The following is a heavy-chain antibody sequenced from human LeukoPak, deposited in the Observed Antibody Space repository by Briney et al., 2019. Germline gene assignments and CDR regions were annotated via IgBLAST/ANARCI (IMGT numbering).Heavy chain of an antibody. D-gene: IGHD6-13*01. CDR3: ARRTLGALDY. CDR1: GGSISSSSYY. V-gene: IGHV4-39*01. J-gene: IGHJ4*02. CDR2: IYYSGST. Sequence: SETLSLTCTVSGGSISSSSYYWGLIRQPPGKWLEWIGSIYYSGSTYYNPSLKSRVTISVDTSKNQFSLKLSSVTAADTAVYYCARRTLGALDYWGQGTLVTVSS.